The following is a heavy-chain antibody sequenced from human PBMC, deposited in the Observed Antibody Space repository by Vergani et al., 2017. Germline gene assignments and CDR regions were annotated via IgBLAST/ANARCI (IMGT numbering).Heavy chain of an antibody. CDR1: GYTLTELS. D-gene: IGHD5-12*01. CDR3: ATDHRGYSGYPLGA. CDR2: VDPEDGET. Sequence: QVQLVQSGAEVKKPGASVKVSCKVSGYTLTELSMHWVRQAPGEGLEWMGGVDPEDGETIYAQKFQGRVTMTEDTYTDTAYMELSSLRSEDTAVYYCATDHRGYSGYPLGAWGQGTLVTVSS. J-gene: IGHJ5*02. V-gene: IGHV1-24*01.